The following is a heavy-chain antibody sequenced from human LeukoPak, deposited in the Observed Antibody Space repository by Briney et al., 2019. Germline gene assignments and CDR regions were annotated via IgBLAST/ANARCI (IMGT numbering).Heavy chain of an antibody. V-gene: IGHV3-43*02. D-gene: IGHD6-19*01. CDR3: AKVGRASGWYVFDY. J-gene: IGHJ4*02. CDR2: ISGDGGST. Sequence: GGSLRLSCAASGFTFADYAMHWVRQAPGEGLEWVSLISGDGGSTYYADSVKGRFTISRDNSKNSLYLQMNNLRTEDPTLYYCAKVGRASGWYVFDYWGQGTLVTVSS. CDR1: GFTFADYA.